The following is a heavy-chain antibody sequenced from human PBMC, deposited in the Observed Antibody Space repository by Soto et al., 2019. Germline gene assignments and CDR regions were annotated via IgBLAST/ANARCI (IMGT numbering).Heavy chain of an antibody. J-gene: IGHJ6*02. V-gene: IGHV3-30*18. CDR3: ANTNYDFWGMDV. CDR2: ISYDERNK. Sequence: GESLKISCAASGFTFSDYGMHWVRQAPGKGLEWVAVISYDERNKYYADSVKGRFTISRDNSKNTLYLQMNSLRAEDTAMYYCANTNYDFWGMDVWGQGTTVTVSS. D-gene: IGHD3-3*01. CDR1: GFTFSDYG.